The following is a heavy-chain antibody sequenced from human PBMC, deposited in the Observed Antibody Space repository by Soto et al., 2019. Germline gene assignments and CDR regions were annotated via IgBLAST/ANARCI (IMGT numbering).Heavy chain of an antibody. Sequence: REALRMCLKGCGSTFTTYWIGWVRQMPGKGLEWMGIIYPGDSDTRYSPSFQGQVTISADKSISNAYLQWSSLKASDTAMYYCPTGGYRGKSKDSFYIWGPGTMVTVSS. J-gene: IGHJ3*02. V-gene: IGHV5-51*01. CDR2: IYPGDSDT. D-gene: IGHD6-25*01. CDR3: PTGGYRGKSKDSFYI. CDR1: GSTFTTYW.